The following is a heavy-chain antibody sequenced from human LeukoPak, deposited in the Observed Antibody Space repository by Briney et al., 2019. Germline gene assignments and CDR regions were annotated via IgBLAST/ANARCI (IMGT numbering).Heavy chain of an antibody. V-gene: IGHV1-8*01. D-gene: IGHD2/OR15-2a*01. Sequence: GASVTVSRTSSAYTFTSYDINRVRQATGQGLEWMGWMNPNSGNTGYAQKFQGRVTMTRNTSITTAYMELSSLRSEDTAVYYCARGLSLIWGQGTLVTVSS. CDR1: AYTFTSYD. CDR3: ARGLSLI. J-gene: IGHJ4*02. CDR2: MNPNSGNT.